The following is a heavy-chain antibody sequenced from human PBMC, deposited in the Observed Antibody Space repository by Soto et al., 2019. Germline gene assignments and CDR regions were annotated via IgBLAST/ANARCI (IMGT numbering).Heavy chain of an antibody. J-gene: IGHJ3*01. CDR2: INQSGST. D-gene: IGHD3-22*01. V-gene: IGHV4-34*01. CDR3: ARGRYYDSSGFPD. CDR1: GGSFSYYY. Sequence: SSETLSLTCTVYGGSFSYYYWSWIRQPPGKGLEWIGEINQSGSTNYNPSLKTRVTISLATSKKQFSLRLSSVTAADTAVYYCARGRYYDSSGFPDWGQGTMVTVSS.